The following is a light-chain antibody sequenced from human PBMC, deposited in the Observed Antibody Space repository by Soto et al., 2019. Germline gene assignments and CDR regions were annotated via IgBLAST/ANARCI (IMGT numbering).Light chain of an antibody. CDR1: SSDFYGYNY. Sequence: QSALAPPASVAGSPGQSITISCTGTSSDFYGYNYVSWYQQLPGKAPKLLIYEVTSRPSGVSNRFSGSKSGSTASLTISGLLAEDEADYYCSSYTSGSTLYVFGTGTKVTVL. CDR2: EVT. J-gene: IGLJ1*01. CDR3: SSYTSGSTLYV. V-gene: IGLV2-14*01.